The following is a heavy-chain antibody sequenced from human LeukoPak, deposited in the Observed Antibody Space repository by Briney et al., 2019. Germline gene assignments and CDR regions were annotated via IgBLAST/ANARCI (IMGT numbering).Heavy chain of an antibody. CDR2: IKPDGGDT. Sequence: ASVKVSCKASGYTFTDYYLHWVRQAPGHGLEWMGWIKPDGGDTNYAQRLQGRVTMTRDTSISTAYMELTNLSSDDTAVYYCARGITIYGVMIIYFDSWGQGTLVTVSS. CDR3: ARGITIYGVMIIYFDS. D-gene: IGHD3-3*01. CDR1: GYTFTDYY. V-gene: IGHV1-2*02. J-gene: IGHJ4*02.